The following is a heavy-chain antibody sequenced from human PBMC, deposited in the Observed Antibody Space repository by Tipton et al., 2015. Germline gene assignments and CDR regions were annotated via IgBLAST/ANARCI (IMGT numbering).Heavy chain of an antibody. CDR2: ISSSSSYI. Sequence: SLRLSCAASGFTFSSYSMNRVRQAPGKGLEWISSISSSSSYIYYADSVKGRFTTSRDNAKNSLYLQMNSLRAEDTAVYYCASHAGWITFGGVMGYWGQGTLVTVSS. D-gene: IGHD3-16*01. CDR3: ASHAGWITFGGVMGY. CDR1: GFTFSSYS. V-gene: IGHV3-21*01. J-gene: IGHJ4*02.